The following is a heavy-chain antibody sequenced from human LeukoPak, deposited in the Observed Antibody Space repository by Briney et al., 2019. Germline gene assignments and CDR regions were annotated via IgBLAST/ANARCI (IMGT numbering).Heavy chain of an antibody. Sequence: PGGSLRLSCSASGFTFSSYGIHWVRQAPGKGLEDVSAINSNGASTYYADPVKGRFTISRDNSKNTLYLQMSSLRAEDTAVYYCVKDPPYIYYGSGSRGVWGQGTLVTVSP. D-gene: IGHD3-10*01. CDR1: GFTFSSYG. J-gene: IGHJ4*02. V-gene: IGHV3-64D*06. CDR3: VKDPPYIYYGSGSRGV. CDR2: INSNGAST.